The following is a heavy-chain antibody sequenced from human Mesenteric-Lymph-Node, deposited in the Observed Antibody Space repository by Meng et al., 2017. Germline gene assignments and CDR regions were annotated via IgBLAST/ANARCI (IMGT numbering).Heavy chain of an antibody. CDR2: IIPILGIA. V-gene: IGHV1-69*04. Sequence: SVKVSCKASGGTFSSYTISWVRQAPGQGLEWMGRIIPILGIANYAQKFQGRVTITADKSTSTAYMELSSLRSEDTAVYYCATEATKAYYDILTGNWFDPWGQGTLVTVSS. D-gene: IGHD3-9*01. CDR1: GGTFSSYT. J-gene: IGHJ5*02. CDR3: ATEATKAYYDILTGNWFDP.